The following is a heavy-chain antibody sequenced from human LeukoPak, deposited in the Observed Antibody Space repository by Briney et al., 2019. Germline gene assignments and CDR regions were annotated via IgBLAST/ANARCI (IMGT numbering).Heavy chain of an antibody. D-gene: IGHD4-17*01. CDR3: ARDSDYYRWDS. Sequence: SETLTLTCTVSGGSISGYYWSWIRQPPGKGLEWIGYIYYSGSTNYNPSLKSRVTTSIDTSKNQFSLKLISVTAADTAVYYCARDSDYYRWDSWGQGTLVLVSS. V-gene: IGHV4-59*12. CDR1: GGSISGYY. J-gene: IGHJ4*02. CDR2: IYYSGST.